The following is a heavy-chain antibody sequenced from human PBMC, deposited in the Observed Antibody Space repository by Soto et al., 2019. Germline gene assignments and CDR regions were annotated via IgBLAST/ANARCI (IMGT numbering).Heavy chain of an antibody. Sequence: SVKVSCKASGGTFSSYAISWVRQAPGQGLEWMGGIIPIFGTANYAQKFQGRVTITADTSTSTAYMELSSLRSEDTAVYYCARDILAVAGSWQSVFDLWGRGTLVTVSS. CDR2: IIPIFGTA. D-gene: IGHD6-19*01. V-gene: IGHV1-69*06. CDR1: GGTFSSYA. CDR3: ARDILAVAGSWQSVFDL. J-gene: IGHJ2*01.